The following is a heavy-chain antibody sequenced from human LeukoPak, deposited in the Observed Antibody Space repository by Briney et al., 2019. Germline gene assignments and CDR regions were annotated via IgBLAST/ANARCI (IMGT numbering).Heavy chain of an antibody. V-gene: IGHV4-59*08. J-gene: IGHJ4*02. D-gene: IGHD6-19*01. CDR2: IYYSGST. Sequence: SETLSLTCTVSGGSISSYYWSWIRQPPGKGLEWIGYIYYSGSTNYNPSLKSRVTISVDTSKNQFSLKLSSVTAVDTAVYYCARHIGRIAVAGRADYWGQGTLVTVSS. CDR3: ARHIGRIAVAGRADY. CDR1: GGSISSYY.